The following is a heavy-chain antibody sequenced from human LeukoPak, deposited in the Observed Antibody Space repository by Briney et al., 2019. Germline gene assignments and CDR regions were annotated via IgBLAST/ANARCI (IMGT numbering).Heavy chain of an antibody. Sequence: ASVTVSCMASGYTFTGYYMHWVRQAPGQGLEWMGRINPKRGGTNYAQKFQGRVTLTRDTSNSTAYMELSRLRSDDTAVYYCARETYYYDSSGYQAGDYWGQRTLVTVSS. J-gene: IGHJ4*02. CDR1: GYTFTGYY. D-gene: IGHD3-22*01. V-gene: IGHV1-2*06. CDR3: ARETYYYDSSGYQAGDY. CDR2: INPKRGGT.